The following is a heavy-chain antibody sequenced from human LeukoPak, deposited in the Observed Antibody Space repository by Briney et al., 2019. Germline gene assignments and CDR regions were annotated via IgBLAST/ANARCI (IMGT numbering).Heavy chain of an antibody. J-gene: IGHJ4*02. CDR2: IYGGGSGST. CDR3: AKDFTPDGIWDIDY. V-gene: IGHV3-23*01. CDR1: GFTFSKYT. Sequence: GGSLRLSCVASGFTFSKYTMSWVRQAPGKGLEWVSGIYGGGSGSTFYAEPVKGRFTISRDNSKNTLYLQMNSLRDEDTAIYYCAKDFTPDGIWDIDYWGRGTLITVS. D-gene: IGHD1-20*01.